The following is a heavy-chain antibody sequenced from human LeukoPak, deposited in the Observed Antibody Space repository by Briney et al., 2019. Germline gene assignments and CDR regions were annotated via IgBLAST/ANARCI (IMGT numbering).Heavy chain of an antibody. CDR2: INQDGSEK. CDR1: GFTFSSYW. D-gene: IGHD3-10*01. J-gene: IGHJ4*02. CDR3: AREGPGEYFDY. Sequence: GGSLRLSCAASGFTFSSYWMNWVRQAQGKGLEWVANINQDGSEKYYVDSVKGRFTISRDNGKNSLYLQLNSLRAEDTAVYYCAREGPGEYFDYWGQGTLVTVSS. V-gene: IGHV3-7*01.